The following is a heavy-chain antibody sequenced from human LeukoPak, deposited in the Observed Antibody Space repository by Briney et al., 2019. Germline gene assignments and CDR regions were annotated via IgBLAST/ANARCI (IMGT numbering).Heavy chain of an antibody. Sequence: GGSLRLSCAASGFTFSSFGMHWVRQAPGKGLEWVAVIWFDGSNKYYSDSVKGRFTISRDNSKNTLYLQVNSLRPEGTALYYCARERFYGSGKAFDIWGQGTMVTVSS. J-gene: IGHJ3*02. CDR2: IWFDGSNK. CDR1: GFTFSSFG. V-gene: IGHV3-33*01. CDR3: ARERFYGSGKAFDI. D-gene: IGHD3-10*01.